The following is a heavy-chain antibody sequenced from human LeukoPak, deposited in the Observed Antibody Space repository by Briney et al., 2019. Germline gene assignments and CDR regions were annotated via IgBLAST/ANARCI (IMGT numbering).Heavy chain of an antibody. CDR1: GGSISSSNYY. Sequence: SETLSLTCTVSGGSISSSNYYWDWIRQPPGKGLEWIGSIDYRGNTYYNPSLKSRVTISVDTSKNQLSLKLSSVTAADTAVYYCARAYYDFWSGYEYYFDYWGQGTLVAVSS. D-gene: IGHD3-3*01. V-gene: IGHV4-39*07. J-gene: IGHJ4*02. CDR2: IDYRGNT. CDR3: ARAYYDFWSGYEYYFDY.